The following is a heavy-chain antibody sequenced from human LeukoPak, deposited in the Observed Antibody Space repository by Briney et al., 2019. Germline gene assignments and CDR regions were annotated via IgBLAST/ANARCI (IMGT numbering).Heavy chain of an antibody. D-gene: IGHD5-18*01. Sequence: ASVKVSCKASGYTFTSYAMNWVRQAPGQGLEWMGRINTNTGNTTYAQGFTGRFVFSLDTSVSTAYLQISSLKAEDTAVYYCAREGYSYGFLLDYYYYYYMDVWGKGTTVTVSS. CDR1: GYTFTSYA. J-gene: IGHJ6*03. CDR3: AREGYSYGFLLDYYYYYYMDV. CDR2: INTNTGNT. V-gene: IGHV7-4-1*02.